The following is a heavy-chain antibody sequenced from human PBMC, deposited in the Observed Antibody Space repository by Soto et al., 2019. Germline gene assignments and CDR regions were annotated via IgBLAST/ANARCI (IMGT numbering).Heavy chain of an antibody. Sequence: GASVKVSCKASGYTFTSYYMHWVRQAPGQGLEWMGIINPSGGSTSYAQKFQGRVTMTRDTSTSTVYMELRSLRSDDTAVYYCARDWSPYGSSTSCYRGAFDIWGQGTMVTVSS. D-gene: IGHD2-2*01. CDR2: INPSGGST. J-gene: IGHJ3*02. CDR3: ARDWSPYGSSTSCYRGAFDI. CDR1: GYTFTSYY. V-gene: IGHV1-46*01.